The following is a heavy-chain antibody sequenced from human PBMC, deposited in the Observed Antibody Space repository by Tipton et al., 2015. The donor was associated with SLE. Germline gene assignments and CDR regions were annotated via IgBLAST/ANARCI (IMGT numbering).Heavy chain of an antibody. Sequence: SSSSYYWGWIRQPPGKGLEWVSAISGSGGSTYYADSVKGRFTISRDNSKNTLYLQMNSLRAEDTAVYYCAKLGELMVVTPDMDVWGKGTTVTVSS. CDR2: ISGSGGST. CDR3: AKLGELMVVTPDMDV. J-gene: IGHJ6*03. CDR1: SSSSYY. V-gene: IGHV3-23*01. D-gene: IGHD4-23*01.